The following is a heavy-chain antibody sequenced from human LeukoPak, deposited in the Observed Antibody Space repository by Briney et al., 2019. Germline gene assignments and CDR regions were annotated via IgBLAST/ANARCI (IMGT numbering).Heavy chain of an antibody. CDR3: ARDPQRFTMIVVVTPDY. J-gene: IGHJ4*02. D-gene: IGHD3-22*01. V-gene: IGHV3-33*01. Sequence: PGGSLRLSCAASGFTFSSYGMHWVGQAPGKGLEWVEVIGNDGSNKYYADSVKGRFTTSRDNSKNTLYLQMNSLRAEDTAVYYCARDPQRFTMIVVVTPDYWGQGTLVTVSS. CDR2: IGNDGSNK. CDR1: GFTFSSYG.